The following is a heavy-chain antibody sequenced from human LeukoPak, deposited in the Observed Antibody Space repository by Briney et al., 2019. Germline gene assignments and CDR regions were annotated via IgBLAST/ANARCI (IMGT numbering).Heavy chain of an antibody. J-gene: IGHJ4*02. CDR2: ISPSGGST. Sequence: ASVKVSCKASGYTFTTYYMHWVRQAPGQGLEWMGIISPSGGSTSYAQKFQGRVTMTRDTSTSTVYMELSSLRSEDTAVYYCARVSSYYDSSGYYYNYWGQGTLVTVSS. CDR3: ARVSSYYDSSGYYYNY. D-gene: IGHD3-22*01. CDR1: GYTFTTYY. V-gene: IGHV1-46*01.